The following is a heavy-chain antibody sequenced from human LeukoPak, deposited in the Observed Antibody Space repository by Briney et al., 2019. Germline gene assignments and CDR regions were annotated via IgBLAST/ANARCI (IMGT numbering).Heavy chain of an antibody. CDR1: GFNFGTFA. CDR3: ARDKRHGYNYLYYFDY. Sequence: PGGSLRLSCEASGFNFGTFAMHWVRQAPGEGLEWLAIIWYDGSNKHYSDSVKGRFTISRDNSKSSLYLQMNSLRAEDTAVYYCARDKRHGYNYLYYFDYWGQGTLVTVSS. V-gene: IGHV3-33*01. D-gene: IGHD5-24*01. CDR2: IWYDGSNK. J-gene: IGHJ4*02.